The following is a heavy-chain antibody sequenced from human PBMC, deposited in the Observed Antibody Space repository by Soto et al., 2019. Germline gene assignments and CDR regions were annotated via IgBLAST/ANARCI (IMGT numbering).Heavy chain of an antibody. CDR3: ARENLTDCGGDCYIDY. J-gene: IGHJ4*02. Sequence: GSSMKVSCKASGYTFTSYYMHWVRQAPGQGLEWMGIINPSGGSTSYAQKFQGRVTMTRDTSTSTVYMELSSLRSEDTAVYYCARENLTDCGGDCYIDYWGQGTLVTVS. CDR2: INPSGGST. D-gene: IGHD2-21*02. CDR1: GYTFTSYY. V-gene: IGHV1-46*01.